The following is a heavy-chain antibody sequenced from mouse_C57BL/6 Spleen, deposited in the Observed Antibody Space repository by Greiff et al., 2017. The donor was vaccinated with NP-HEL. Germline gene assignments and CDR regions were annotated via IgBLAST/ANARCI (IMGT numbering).Heavy chain of an antibody. V-gene: IGHV5-17*01. CDR3: ARSSYYYGSSYWYFDV. J-gene: IGHJ1*03. CDR2: ISSGSSTI. Sequence: DVMLVESGGGLVKPGGSLKLSCAASGFTFSDYGMHWVRQAPEKGLEWVAYISSGSSTIYYADTVKGRFTISRDNAKNTLFLQMTSLRSEDTAMYYCARSSYYYGSSYWYFDVWGTRTTVTVSS. CDR1: GFTFSDYG. D-gene: IGHD1-1*01.